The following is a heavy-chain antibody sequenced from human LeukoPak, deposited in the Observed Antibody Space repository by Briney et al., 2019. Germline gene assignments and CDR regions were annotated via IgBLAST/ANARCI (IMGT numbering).Heavy chain of an antibody. J-gene: IGHJ3*02. CDR1: GGSISSGGYY. Sequence: TLSLTCTVSGGSISSGGYYWSWIRQHPGKGLEWIGYIYYSGNTYYNPSLKSRVIISVDTSKNQFSLKLSSVTAADTAVFYCARGCSGGSCYSDAFDIWGQGTMVTVSS. V-gene: IGHV4-31*03. CDR2: IYYSGNT. CDR3: ARGCSGGSCYSDAFDI. D-gene: IGHD2-15*01.